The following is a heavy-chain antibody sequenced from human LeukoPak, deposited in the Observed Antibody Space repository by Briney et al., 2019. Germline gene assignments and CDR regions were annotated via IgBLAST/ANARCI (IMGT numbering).Heavy chain of an antibody. CDR1: GLTFSSYA. Sequence: GGSLRLSCAASGLTFSSYAMHWVRQAPGKGLEYVSAISSNGGSTYYANSVKGRFTISRDNSKNTLYLQMGSLRAEDMAVYYCARGRSYYDFWSGYYFDYWGQGTLVTVSS. CDR3: ARGRSYYDFWSGYYFDY. D-gene: IGHD3-3*01. CDR2: ISSNGGST. J-gene: IGHJ4*02. V-gene: IGHV3-64*01.